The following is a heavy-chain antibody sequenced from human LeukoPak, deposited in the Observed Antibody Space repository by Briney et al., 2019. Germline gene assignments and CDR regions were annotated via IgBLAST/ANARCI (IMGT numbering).Heavy chain of an antibody. CDR3: ARGGEGCSSTSCYPAGGAFDI. J-gene: IGHJ3*02. V-gene: IGHV1-69*05. D-gene: IGHD2-2*01. CDR2: IIPIFGTA. CDR1: GGTFSSYA. Sequence: GASVKVSCKASGGTFSSYAISWVRQAPGQGLEWMGGIIPIFGTANHAQKFQGRVTITTDESTSTAYMELSSLRSEDTAVYYCARGGEGCSSTSCYPAGGAFDIWGQGTMVTVSS.